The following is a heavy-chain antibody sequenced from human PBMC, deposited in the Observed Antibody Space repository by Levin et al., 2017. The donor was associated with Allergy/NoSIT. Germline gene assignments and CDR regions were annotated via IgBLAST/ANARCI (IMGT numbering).Heavy chain of an antibody. D-gene: IGHD4-17*01. CDR3: ARDDYHDYANWFDP. Sequence: ASVKVSRKASGYTFTSYGISWVRQAPGQGLEWMGWISAYNGNTNYAQKLQGRVTMTTDTSTSTAYMELRSLRSDDTAVYYCARDDYHDYANWFDPWGKGTLVNVS. J-gene: IGHJ5*02. V-gene: IGHV1-18*01. CDR1: GYTFTSYG. CDR2: ISAYNGNT.